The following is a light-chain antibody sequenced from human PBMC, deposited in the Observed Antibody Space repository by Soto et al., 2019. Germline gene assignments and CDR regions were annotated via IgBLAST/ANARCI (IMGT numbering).Light chain of an antibody. V-gene: IGKV3-20*01. CDR2: GAS. CDR3: QQYGSSPRT. Sequence: EIVLTQSPGTLSLSPGERATLSCRASQCVSSSYLAWYQQRPGQAPRLLIYGASSRATGIPDRFSGSGSGTDFTLTIGRLEPADFAVYYCQQYGSSPRTFGRGTKVDIK. J-gene: IGKJ1*01. CDR1: QCVSSSY.